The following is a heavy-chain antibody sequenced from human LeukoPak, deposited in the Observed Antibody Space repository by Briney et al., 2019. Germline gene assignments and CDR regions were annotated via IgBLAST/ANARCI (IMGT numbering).Heavy chain of an antibody. D-gene: IGHD5-18*01. CDR3: ARSRSGYSYDHAAFEI. Sequence: SETLSLTCTVSGGSISSSSYYWGWIRQPPGKGLEWIAYIDYRGSTTYNPSLRSRVTISVDTSRNQFSLKLRSVTAADTAVYYCARSRSGYSYDHAAFEIWGQGTVVTVSS. J-gene: IGHJ3*02. V-gene: IGHV4-61*05. CDR2: IDYRGST. CDR1: GGSISSSSYY.